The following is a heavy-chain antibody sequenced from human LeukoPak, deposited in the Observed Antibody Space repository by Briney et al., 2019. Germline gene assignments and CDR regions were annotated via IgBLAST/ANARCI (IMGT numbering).Heavy chain of an antibody. CDR1: GGSVSSGSYY. Sequence: PSETLSLTCTVSGGSVSSGSYYWRWIRQPPGKGLEWIGYIYYSGSTNYNPSLKSRVTISVDTSKNQFSLKLSSVTTADTAVYYCARAAMVRGVILGYYGMDVWGKGTPVTVSS. CDR3: ARAAMVRGVILGYYGMDV. D-gene: IGHD3-10*01. J-gene: IGHJ6*04. CDR2: IYYSGST. V-gene: IGHV4-61*01.